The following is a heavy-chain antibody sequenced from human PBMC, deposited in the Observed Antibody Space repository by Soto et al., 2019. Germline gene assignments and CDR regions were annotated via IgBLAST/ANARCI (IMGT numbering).Heavy chain of an antibody. Sequence: PSETLSLTCTVSGGSISRSSFDWGWIRQPPGKGLEWIANIYYSGSSSYNPSLQSRVTVSVDTSKSQFSLKLSSVTAADTAVYYCARRVIMGRHFDYWGQGTLVTVSS. CDR3: ARRVIMGRHFDY. CDR1: GGSISRSSFD. V-gene: IGHV4-39*01. J-gene: IGHJ4*02. D-gene: IGHD3-10*01. CDR2: IYYSGSS.